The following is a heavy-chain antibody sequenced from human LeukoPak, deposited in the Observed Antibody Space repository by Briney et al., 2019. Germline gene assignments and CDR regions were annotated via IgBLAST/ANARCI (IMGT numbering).Heavy chain of an antibody. CDR1: GFAFSSYW. Sequence: GSLRLSCAASGFAFSSYWMSWVRQAPGKGLEWIGSIYYSGSTYYNPSLKSRVTISVDTSKNQFSLKLSSVTAADTAVYYCAREINWNDEFSAYYGMDVWGQGTTVTVSS. CDR2: IYYSGST. J-gene: IGHJ6*02. V-gene: IGHV4-39*07. D-gene: IGHD1-20*01. CDR3: AREINWNDEFSAYYGMDV.